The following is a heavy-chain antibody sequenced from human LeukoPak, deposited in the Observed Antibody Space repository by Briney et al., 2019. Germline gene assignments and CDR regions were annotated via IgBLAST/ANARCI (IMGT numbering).Heavy chain of an antibody. Sequence: SETLSLTCTVSGGSISSSSYYWGWIRQPPGKGLEWIGSIYYSGSTYYNPSLKSRVTISVDTSKNQFSLKLSSVTAADTAVYYCARVPHSVEGSMKAVFIHYFDYWGQGSLVTVSS. CDR3: ARVPHSVEGSMKAVFIHYFDY. CDR2: IYYSGST. D-gene: IGHD3-22*01. CDR1: GGSISSSSYY. V-gene: IGHV4-39*01. J-gene: IGHJ4*02.